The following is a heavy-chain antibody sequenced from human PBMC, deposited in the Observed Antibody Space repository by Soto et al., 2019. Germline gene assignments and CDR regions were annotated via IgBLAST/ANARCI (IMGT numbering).Heavy chain of an antibody. CDR1: GFTFSSYD. CDR3: ARGAYYDILTGYPEYYFDY. V-gene: IGHV3-13*05. CDR2: IGTAGDP. J-gene: IGHJ4*02. D-gene: IGHD3-9*01. Sequence: GGSLRLSCAASGFTFSSYDMHWVRQATGKGLEWVSAIGTAGDPYYPGSVKGRFTISRENAKNSLYLQMNSLRAGDMAVYYCARGAYYDILTGYPEYYFDYWGQGTLVTVSS.